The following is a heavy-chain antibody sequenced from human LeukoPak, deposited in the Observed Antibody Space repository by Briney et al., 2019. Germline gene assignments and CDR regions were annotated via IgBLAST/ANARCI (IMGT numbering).Heavy chain of an antibody. CDR2: INHSGST. Sequence: WETLSLTCAVYGGSFSGYYWSWIRQPPGKGLEWIGEINHSGSTNYNPSLKSRVTISVDTSKNQFSLKLSSVTAADTAVYYCARGGGLGYCSGGSCYSAILGYWGQGTLVTVSS. CDR3: ARGGGLGYCSGGSCYSAILGY. CDR1: GGSFSGYY. V-gene: IGHV4-34*01. D-gene: IGHD2-15*01. J-gene: IGHJ4*02.